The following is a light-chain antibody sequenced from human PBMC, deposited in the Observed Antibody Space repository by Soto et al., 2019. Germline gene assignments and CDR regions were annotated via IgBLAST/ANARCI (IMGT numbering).Light chain of an antibody. V-gene: IGLV2-14*01. CDR2: EVS. CDR1: SSDVGGYNY. J-gene: IGLJ3*02. CDR3: SSYTTSGTPV. Sequence: QSALTQPASVSGSPGQSITISCTGTSSDVGGYNYLSWYQQHPGKAPKVMIYEVSNRPSGVSNRFSGSKSGNTASLTISGLQAVDEADYFCSSYTTSGTPVFGGGTKVTVL.